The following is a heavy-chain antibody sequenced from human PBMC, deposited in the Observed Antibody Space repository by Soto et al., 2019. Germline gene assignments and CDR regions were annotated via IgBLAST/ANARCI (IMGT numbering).Heavy chain of an antibody. Sequence: SETLSLTCTVSGGSISSYYWSWIRQPPGKELVWIGYISYSGCTNYNPSLKSRVNISVDTSKNQLSLKVSSVTAADTALYYCARRGQYHDAFDIWGQGTMVTVSS. CDR2: ISYSGCT. CDR1: GGSISSYY. D-gene: IGHD4-4*01. J-gene: IGHJ3*02. V-gene: IGHV4-59*08. CDR3: ARRGQYHDAFDI.